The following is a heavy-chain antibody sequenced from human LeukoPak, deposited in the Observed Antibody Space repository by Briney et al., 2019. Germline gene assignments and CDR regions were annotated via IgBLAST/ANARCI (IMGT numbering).Heavy chain of an antibody. CDR3: ARSAARTDLDY. D-gene: IGHD6-13*01. Sequence: GESLKISCKCSGYSFISYWIGWVRQMPGKGLEWMGIIYPGDSDTRYGPSFQGQVTISADKSIRTAYLQWSSLKASDTAMYYCARSAARTDLDYWGQGTLVTVSS. V-gene: IGHV5-51*01. CDR1: GYSFISYW. J-gene: IGHJ4*02. CDR2: IYPGDSDT.